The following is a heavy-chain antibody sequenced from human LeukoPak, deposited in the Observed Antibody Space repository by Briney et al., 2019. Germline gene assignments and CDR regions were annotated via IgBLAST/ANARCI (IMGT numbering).Heavy chain of an antibody. CDR3: AVSYYYGSGSYRKFDY. V-gene: IGHV4-34*01. CDR1: GGSFSGYY. Sequence: SETLSLTCAVYGGSFSGYYWSWSRQPPGKGLEWIGEINHSGSTNYNPSLKSRVTISVDTSKNQFSLKLSSVTAADTAVYYCAVSYYYGSGSYRKFDYWGQGTLVTVSS. CDR2: INHSGST. D-gene: IGHD3-10*01. J-gene: IGHJ4*02.